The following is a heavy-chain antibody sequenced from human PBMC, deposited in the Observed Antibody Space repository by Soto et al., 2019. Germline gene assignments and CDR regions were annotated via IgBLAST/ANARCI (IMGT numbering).Heavy chain of an antibody. CDR2: ISYDGSNK. J-gene: IGHJ6*02. CDR1: GFTFSSYG. D-gene: IGHD4-4*01. Sequence: QVQLVESGGGVVQPGRSLRLSCAASGFTFSSYGMHWVRQAPGKGLEWVAVISYDGSNKYYADSVKGRFTISRDNSKNTLYLQMNSLRAEDTAVYYCAKDSHSNYGVPDYYYYGMDVWGQGTTVTVSS. V-gene: IGHV3-30*18. CDR3: AKDSHSNYGVPDYYYYGMDV.